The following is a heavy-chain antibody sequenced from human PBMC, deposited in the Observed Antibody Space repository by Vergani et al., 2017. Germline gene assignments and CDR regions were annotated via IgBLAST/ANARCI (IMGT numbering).Heavy chain of an antibody. CDR3: ARGTYYDFWSGYSPYYYYYYMDV. D-gene: IGHD3-3*01. V-gene: IGHV4-31*03. CDR2: IYYSGST. Sequence: QVQLQESGPGLVKPSQTLSLTCTVSGGSISSGGYYWSWIRQHPGKGLEWIGYIYYSGSTYYNPSLKSRVTISVETAKNQFSLKLSSVTAADTAVYYCARGTYYDFWSGYSPYYYYYYMDVWGKGTTVTVSS. CDR1: GGSISSGGYY. J-gene: IGHJ6*03.